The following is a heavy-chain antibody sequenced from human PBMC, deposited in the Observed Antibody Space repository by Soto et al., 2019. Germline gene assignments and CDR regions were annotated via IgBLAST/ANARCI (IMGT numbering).Heavy chain of an antibody. J-gene: IGHJ3*02. CDR3: ARDRRLRYFDWLLFPGDQHDAFDI. CDR2: IIPIFGTA. V-gene: IGHV1-69*13. D-gene: IGHD3-9*01. Sequence: ASVKVSCKASGGTFSSYAISWVRQAPGQGLEWMGGIIPIFGTANYAQKFQGRVTITADESTSTGYMELSSLRSEDTAVYYCARDRRLRYFDWLLFPGDQHDAFDIWGQGTMVTVSS. CDR1: GGTFSSYA.